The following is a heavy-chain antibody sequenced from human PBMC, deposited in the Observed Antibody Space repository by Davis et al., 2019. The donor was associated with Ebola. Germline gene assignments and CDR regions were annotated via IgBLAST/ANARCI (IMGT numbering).Heavy chain of an antibody. D-gene: IGHD2-15*01. CDR1: GLTFTNSA. CDR2: MSDSGGST. Sequence: PGGSLRLSCAASGLTFTNSAMSWVRQAPGKGLEWVSGMSDSGGSTYYAASVKGRFTISRDNSKNTLYLQMNSLRAEDTAVYFCAKIDCSGGSCYAPDIWGQGTMVTVSS. CDR3: AKIDCSGGSCYAPDI. V-gene: IGHV3-23*01. J-gene: IGHJ3*02.